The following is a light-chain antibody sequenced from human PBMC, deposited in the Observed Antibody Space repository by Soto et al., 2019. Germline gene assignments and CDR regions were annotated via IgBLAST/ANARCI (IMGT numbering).Light chain of an antibody. CDR2: KAS. CDR3: QHYNSYSEA. J-gene: IGKJ1*01. Sequence: DLQMTQSPSSLSASVGDRVTITCRASQSISSYLNWYQQKPGKAPKLLIYKASTLKSGVPSRFSGSGSGTEFTLTISSLQPDDFATYYCQHYNSYSEAFGQGTKVELK. CDR1: QSISSY. V-gene: IGKV1-5*03.